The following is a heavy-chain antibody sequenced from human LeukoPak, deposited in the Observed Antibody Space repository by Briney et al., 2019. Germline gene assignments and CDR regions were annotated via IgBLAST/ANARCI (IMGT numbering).Heavy chain of an antibody. CDR3: ARDPQRGGPVDY. CDR1: GFTFSSYW. Sequence: GGSLRLSCAASGFTFSSYWMSWVRQAPGKGLEWVANINQDGSQTWYVDSVKGRFTISRDNAKNSLYLQMNSLRVEDTAVYYCARDPQRGGPVDYWGQGTLVTVSS. J-gene: IGHJ4*02. CDR2: INQDGSQT. D-gene: IGHD2-2*01. V-gene: IGHV3-7*05.